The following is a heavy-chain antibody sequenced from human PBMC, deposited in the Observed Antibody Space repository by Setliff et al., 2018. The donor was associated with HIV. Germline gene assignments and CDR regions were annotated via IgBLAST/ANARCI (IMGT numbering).Heavy chain of an antibody. Sequence: PSETLSLTCSVSGGYISSSSYYWGWIRQPPGKGLEWIGSIYYSGSTYYNPSLKSRVTISVDTSKNQFSLKLSSVTAADTAVYYCARLSLDTAQGLENGDAFDIWGQGTLVTVSS. V-gene: IGHV4-39*07. CDR1: GGYISSSSYY. CDR3: ARLSLDTAQGLENGDAFDI. D-gene: IGHD6-19*01. CDR2: IYYSGST. J-gene: IGHJ3*02.